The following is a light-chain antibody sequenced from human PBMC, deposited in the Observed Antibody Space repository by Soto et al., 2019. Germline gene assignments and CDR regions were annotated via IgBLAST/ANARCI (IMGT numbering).Light chain of an antibody. J-gene: IGLJ2*01. CDR1: SRDIGTTNY. CDR3: GSYACITNVV. Sequence: QSALTQTPSASGSPGQSVTISCTGSSRDIGTTNYVSWYPHHPGKAPKLMIYEVSKRPSGVPDRFSGSASGNTASLTVSGLQAEDEADYYCGSYACITNVVLGGGTKLTVL. V-gene: IGLV2-8*01. CDR2: EVS.